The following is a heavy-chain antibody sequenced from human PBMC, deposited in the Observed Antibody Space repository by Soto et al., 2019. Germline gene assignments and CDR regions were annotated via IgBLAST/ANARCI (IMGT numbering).Heavy chain of an antibody. CDR3: ARGYSYGSPTGWFDP. D-gene: IGHD5-18*01. CDR2: INSDGSST. Sequence: EVQLVESGGGLVQPVGSLRLSCAATGFTFSSYWMHWVRQAPGKELVWVSRINSDGSSTSYADSVKGRFTISRDNAKNTLYLHMNSLRAEDTAVYYCARGYSYGSPTGWFDPWCQGTLVTVSS. J-gene: IGHJ5*02. V-gene: IGHV3-74*01. CDR1: GFTFSSYW.